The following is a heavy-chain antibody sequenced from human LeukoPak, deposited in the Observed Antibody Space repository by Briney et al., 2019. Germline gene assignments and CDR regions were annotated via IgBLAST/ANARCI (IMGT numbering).Heavy chain of an antibody. Sequence: GGSLRLSCAASGFIFSNYWMTWVRQAPGKGLEWVVNIKQDGSEKYYVDSVRGRFTISRDNSKNTLYLQMNSLRAEDTAVYYCAKEAVVGGCLDYWSQGTLVTVSS. D-gene: IGHD2-2*01. CDR2: IKQDGSEK. CDR1: GFIFSNYW. J-gene: IGHJ4*02. V-gene: IGHV3-7*01. CDR3: AKEAVVGGCLDY.